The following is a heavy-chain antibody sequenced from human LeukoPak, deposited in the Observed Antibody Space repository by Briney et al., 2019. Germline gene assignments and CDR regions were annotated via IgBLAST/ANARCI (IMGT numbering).Heavy chain of an antibody. D-gene: IGHD2-2*02. Sequence: GGSLRLSCAASGFSFSTYWMTWVRQAPGKGLEWVANINQDGSEKHYVDSVKGRFTISRDNAKNSSYLQMKSLTAEDTAVYYCAKEYTFHYSRIDYWGQGTLVTVSS. CDR1: GFSFSTYW. CDR2: INQDGSEK. V-gene: IGHV3-7*03. J-gene: IGHJ4*02. CDR3: AKEYTFHYSRIDY.